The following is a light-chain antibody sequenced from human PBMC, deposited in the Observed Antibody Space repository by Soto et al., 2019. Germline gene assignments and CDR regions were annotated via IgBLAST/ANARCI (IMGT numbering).Light chain of an antibody. CDR1: QSISSW. J-gene: IGKJ1*01. CDR3: QHYNSYSEA. V-gene: IGKV1-5*03. CDR2: KAS. Sequence: DIQMNMSPSTLSGSVGDRVTITCRASQSISSWLAWYQQKPGKAPKLLIYKASSLESGVPSRFSGSGSGTEFTLTISSLQPDDFATYYCQHYNSYSEAFGQGTKVDIK.